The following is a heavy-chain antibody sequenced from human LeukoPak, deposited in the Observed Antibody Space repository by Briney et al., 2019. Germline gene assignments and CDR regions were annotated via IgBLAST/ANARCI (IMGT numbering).Heavy chain of an antibody. V-gene: IGHV3-23*01. CDR3: AKGGGYDVHFDY. CDR1: GFTFSSYA. D-gene: IGHD5-12*01. J-gene: IGHJ4*02. Sequence: GGSLRLSCAASGFTFSSYAMSWVRQAPGKGLEWVSAISGSGGSTYYADSVKGRFTISRDNSKNTLYLQMNSLRTEDTAVYYCAKGGGYDVHFDYWGQGTLVTVSS. CDR2: ISGSGGST.